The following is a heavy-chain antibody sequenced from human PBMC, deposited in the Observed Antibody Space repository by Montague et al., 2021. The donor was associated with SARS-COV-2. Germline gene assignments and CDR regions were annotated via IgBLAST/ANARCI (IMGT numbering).Heavy chain of an antibody. D-gene: IGHD2-2*01. CDR2: IFYRGTT. J-gene: IGHJ4*02. CDR3: VRGATRTFDY. V-gene: IGHV4-59*01. Sequence: SETLSLTCTVSGDSLTYFYWSWIRQSQGKGLERIGNIFYRGTTNYNPSLKSRVTISVDTSKNQFSLNLTSVTAADTAVYYCVRGATRTFDYWGQGTLVTVSS. CDR1: GDSLTYFY.